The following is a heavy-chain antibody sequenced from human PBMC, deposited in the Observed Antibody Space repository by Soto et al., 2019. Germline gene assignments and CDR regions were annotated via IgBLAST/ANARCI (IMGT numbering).Heavy chain of an antibody. D-gene: IGHD6-19*01. CDR3: AKGRGAVAGTSLDY. CDR2: ISWNSGSI. J-gene: IGHJ4*02. CDR1: GFTFDDYA. Sequence: PGGSLRLSCAVSGFTFDDYAMHWVRQAPGKGLEWVSGISWNSGSIGYADSVKGRFTISRDNAKNSLYLQMNSLRPEDTALYYCAKGRGAVAGTSLDYWGQGTLVTVSS. V-gene: IGHV3-9*01.